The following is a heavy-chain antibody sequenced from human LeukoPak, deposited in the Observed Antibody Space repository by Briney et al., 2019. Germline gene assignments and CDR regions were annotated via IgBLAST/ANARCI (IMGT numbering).Heavy chain of an antibody. CDR3: AGRPTGYSSGYIH. Sequence: GGSLRLSCVASGITFSNYAVSWVCQAPEKGLDWVSVISGSAHKIRYADSVKGRFTISRDNSENIVYLQMNNLRVEDTAVYYCAGRPTGYSSGYIHWGQGTLVTVSS. D-gene: IGHD5-18*01. V-gene: IGHV3-23*01. J-gene: IGHJ4*02. CDR1: GITFSNYA. CDR2: ISGSAHKI.